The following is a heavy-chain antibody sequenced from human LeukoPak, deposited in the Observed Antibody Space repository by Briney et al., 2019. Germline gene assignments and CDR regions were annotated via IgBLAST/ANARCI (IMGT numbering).Heavy chain of an antibody. CDR3: ARDRTSSPNWFDP. Sequence: SETLSLTCSVSGGSIRSSNSYWSWIRQPAGKGLEWIGYIYYSGSTNYNPSLKSRVTISVDTSKNQFSLKLSSVTAADTAVYYCARDRTSSPNWFDPWGQGTLVTVSS. D-gene: IGHD6-13*01. J-gene: IGHJ5*02. CDR1: GGSIRSSNSY. CDR2: IYYSGST. V-gene: IGHV4-61*10.